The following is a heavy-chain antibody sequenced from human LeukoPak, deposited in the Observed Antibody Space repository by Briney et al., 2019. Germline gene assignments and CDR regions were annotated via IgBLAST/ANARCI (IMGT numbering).Heavy chain of an antibody. D-gene: IGHD3-22*01. J-gene: IGHJ4*02. CDR1: GFTFSSYG. CDR3: AKGFDYYDSSGYLGVYFDY. CDR2: IRYDGSNK. Sequence: GGSLRLSCAASGFTFSSYGMHWVRQAPGKGLEWVAFIRYDGSNKYYADSVEGRFTISRDNSKNTLYLQMNSLRAEDTAVYYCAKGFDYYDSSGYLGVYFDYWGQGTLVTVSS. V-gene: IGHV3-30*02.